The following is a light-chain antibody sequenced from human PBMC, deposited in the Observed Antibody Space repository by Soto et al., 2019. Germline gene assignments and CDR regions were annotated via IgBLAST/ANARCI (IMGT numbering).Light chain of an antibody. Sequence: EIVLTQSPATLSLSPGERATLSCRASQSVSSYLAWYQQKPGQAPRLLIYDASNRATGIPARFSGSGSGTDSTLTISSLEPEDFAVYYCQQRSNWPGTFGRGTKVDIK. CDR1: QSVSSY. CDR2: DAS. CDR3: QQRSNWPGT. V-gene: IGKV3-11*01. J-gene: IGKJ3*01.